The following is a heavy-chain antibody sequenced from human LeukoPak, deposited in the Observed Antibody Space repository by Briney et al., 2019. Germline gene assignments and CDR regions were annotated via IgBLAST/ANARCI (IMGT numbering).Heavy chain of an antibody. CDR1: GDSINSLDL. CDR2: MYLSGTT. CDR3: ARVLSGWSPTFDY. D-gene: IGHD6-19*01. V-gene: IGHV4-4*02. Sequence: SETLSLTCTVSGDSINSLDLWSWVRQPPGKGLEWIGEMYLSGTTHSNPSVKSRVTISIDKSKNQFFLNLSSVTAADTAVYYCARVLSGWSPTFDYWGQGTLVTVSS. J-gene: IGHJ4*02.